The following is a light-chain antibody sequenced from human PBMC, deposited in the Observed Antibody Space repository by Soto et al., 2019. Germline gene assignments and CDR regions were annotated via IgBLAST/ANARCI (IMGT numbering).Light chain of an antibody. CDR2: DAS. CDR1: QSVRSSY. Sequence: ENVLTQSPGTLSLSPGERATLSCRASQSVRSSYLAWYQQNPGQAPRLLLYDASSRATGIPDRFSGSGSGTDFTLSFDRLEPEDFAVYYCQQYGDSPQAFGQRTRLE. V-gene: IGKV3-20*01. CDR3: QQYGDSPQA. J-gene: IGKJ5*01.